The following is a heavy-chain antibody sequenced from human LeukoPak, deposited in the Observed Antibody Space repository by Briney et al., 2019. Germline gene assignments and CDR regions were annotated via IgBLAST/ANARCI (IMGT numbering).Heavy chain of an antibody. CDR2: IYPGDSDT. J-gene: IGHJ6*03. CDR1: GYSFTSYW. Sequence: GESLKISCMGSGYSFTSYWIVWVRQMPGKGLEWMGIIYPGDSDTRYSPSFQGQVNISADKSISTAYLQWSSLKASDTAMYYCARLPYYDFSSGYYARGYYYYYSNMDVWGKGTTVTVSS. D-gene: IGHD3-3*01. V-gene: IGHV5-51*01. CDR3: ARLPYYDFSSGYYARGYYYYYSNMDV.